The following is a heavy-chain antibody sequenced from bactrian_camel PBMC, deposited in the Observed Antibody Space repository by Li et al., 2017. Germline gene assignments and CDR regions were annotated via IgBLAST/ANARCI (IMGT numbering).Heavy chain of an antibody. CDR1: ALTDISKC. CDR3: AAEWVYSSDYVCLATKIDYGY. CDR2: IYALSGAN. Sequence: HVQLVESGGGSVRAGESLMLSCVFSALTDISKCMGWFRQAPGKEREGVAAIYALSGANFYADSVKGRFTISQDRGNHTLYLQMNSLKPEDTAMYYCAAEWVYSSDYVCLATKIDYGYWGRGTQVTVS. V-gene: IGHV3S1*01. J-gene: IGHJ6*01. D-gene: IGHD4*01.